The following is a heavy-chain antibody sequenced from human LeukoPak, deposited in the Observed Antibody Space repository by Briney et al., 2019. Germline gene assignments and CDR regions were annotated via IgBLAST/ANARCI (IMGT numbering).Heavy chain of an antibody. V-gene: IGHV4-59*01. J-gene: IGHJ6*03. D-gene: IGHD1-1*01. Sequence: SETLSLTCTVSGGSISSYYWSWIRQPPGKGLEWIGYIYYSGSTNYNPSLKSRVTISVDTSKNQFSLKLSSVTAADTAVYYCVRVSPGTYGYYYYYMDVWGKGTTVTISS. CDR2: IYYSGST. CDR1: GGSISSYY. CDR3: VRVSPGTYGYYYYYMDV.